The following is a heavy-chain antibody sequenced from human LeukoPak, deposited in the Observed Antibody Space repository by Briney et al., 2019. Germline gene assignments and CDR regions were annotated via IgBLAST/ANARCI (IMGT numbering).Heavy chain of an antibody. CDR2: INHSGST. CDR3: AKGVFGEYYFDY. D-gene: IGHD3-10*01. CDR1: GGSFSGYY. V-gene: IGHV4-34*01. Sequence: SETLSLTCAVYGGSFSGYYWSWIRQPPGKGLEWIGEINHSGSTNYNPSLKSRVTISVDTSKNQFSLKLSSVTAADTAVYYCAKGVFGEYYFDYWGQGTLVTVSS. J-gene: IGHJ4*02.